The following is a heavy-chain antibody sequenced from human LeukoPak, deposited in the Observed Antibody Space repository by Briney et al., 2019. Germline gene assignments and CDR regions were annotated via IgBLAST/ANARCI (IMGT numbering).Heavy chain of an antibody. CDR3: ARDQGKGDYYNMDV. CDR2: ICGSGGGT. CDR1: GFAFNKYA. D-gene: IGHD3-16*01. Sequence: GGSLRLSCAASGFAFNKYAMSWVRRAPEKGLEWVSTICGSGGGTYYADSVKGRFTISRDGSKNTLYLQLNSLRAEDTAIYYCARDQGKGDYYNMDVWGQGTTVTVSS. V-gene: IGHV3-23*01. J-gene: IGHJ6*02.